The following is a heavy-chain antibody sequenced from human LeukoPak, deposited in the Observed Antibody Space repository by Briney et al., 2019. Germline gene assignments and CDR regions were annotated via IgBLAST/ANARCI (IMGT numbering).Heavy chain of an antibody. CDR2: IYYSGST. J-gene: IGHJ6*04. CDR1: GGSISSYY. D-gene: IGHD3-10*01. CDR3: ASRLWFGELDYYGMDV. V-gene: IGHV4-59*01. Sequence: SETLSLTCTVSGGSISSYYWSWIRQPPGKGLEWIGYIYYSGSTNYNPSLKSRVTISVDTSKNQFPLKLSSVTAADTAVYYCASRLWFGELDYYGMDVWGKGTTVTVSS.